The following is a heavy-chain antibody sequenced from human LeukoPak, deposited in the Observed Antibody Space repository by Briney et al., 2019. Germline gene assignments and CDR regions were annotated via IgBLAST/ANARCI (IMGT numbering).Heavy chain of an antibody. V-gene: IGHV4-59*01. Sequence: SETLSLTCTVSGGSISSYYWSWIRQPPGKGLEWVGYIYYSGSTNYNPSLKSRVTISVDTSKNQFSLKLSSVTAADTSIYYCARHYYGGSRAFEIWGQGTMVTVS. J-gene: IGHJ3*02. CDR1: GGSISSYY. CDR3: ARHYYGGSRAFEI. D-gene: IGHD4-23*01. CDR2: IYYSGST.